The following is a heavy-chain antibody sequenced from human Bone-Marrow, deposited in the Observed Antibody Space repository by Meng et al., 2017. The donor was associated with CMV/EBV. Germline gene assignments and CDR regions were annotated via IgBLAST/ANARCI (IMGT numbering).Heavy chain of an antibody. Sequence: SVKVSCKASGGTFSSYTISWVRQAPGQGLQWMGRIIPILGIANYAQKFQGRVTITADKSTSTAYMELSSLRSEDTAVYYCASFCSSNSCYTRWFDPWGQGTLVTVSS. J-gene: IGHJ5*02. CDR3: ASFCSSNSCYTRWFDP. V-gene: IGHV1-69*02. CDR1: GGTFSSYT. CDR2: IIPILGIA. D-gene: IGHD2-2*02.